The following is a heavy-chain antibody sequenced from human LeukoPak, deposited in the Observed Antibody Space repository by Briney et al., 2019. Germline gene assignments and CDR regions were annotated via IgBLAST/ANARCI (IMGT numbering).Heavy chain of an antibody. Sequence: GASVKVSCKVSGYTLTELSMHWVRQAPGKGLEWMGGFDPEDGETIYAQKFQGRVTMTEDTSTDTDYMELSSLRSEDTAVYYCATDKGAPGGFDYWGQGTLVTVSS. CDR2: FDPEDGET. CDR3: ATDKGAPGGFDY. V-gene: IGHV1-24*01. CDR1: GYTLTELS. J-gene: IGHJ4*02. D-gene: IGHD1-26*01.